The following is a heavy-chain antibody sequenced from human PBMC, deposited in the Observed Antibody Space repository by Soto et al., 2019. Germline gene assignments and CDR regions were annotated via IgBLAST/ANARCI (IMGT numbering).Heavy chain of an antibody. V-gene: IGHV4-34*01. CDR1: GGSFSGYY. CDR2: INHSGTT. CDR3: ARVGVRDGDYRASRFDP. Sequence: SETLSLTCAVYGGSFSGYYWSWIRQPPGKGLEWIGEINHSGTTNYNPSLKSRVTISVDTSKNQFSLKLSSVTAADTAVYYCARVGVRDGDYRASRFDPWGQGTLVTVSS. J-gene: IGHJ5*02. D-gene: IGHD4-17*01.